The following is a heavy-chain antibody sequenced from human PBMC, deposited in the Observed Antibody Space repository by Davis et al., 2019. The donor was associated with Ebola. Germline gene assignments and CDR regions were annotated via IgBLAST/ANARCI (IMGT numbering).Heavy chain of an antibody. J-gene: IGHJ5*02. CDR2: IKRKTDGGTT. V-gene: IGHV3-15*07. Sequence: GGSLRLSCVATGFTFRNAWMSWVRQAPGKGLEWVGRIKRKTDGGTTDSAAPVKGRFTISRDDLKTTLFLQMNSLKTDDTAVYYCGLYSGSSNWFDPRGQGTLVTVSS. D-gene: IGHD1-26*01. CDR1: GFTFRNAW. CDR3: GLYSGSSNWFDP.